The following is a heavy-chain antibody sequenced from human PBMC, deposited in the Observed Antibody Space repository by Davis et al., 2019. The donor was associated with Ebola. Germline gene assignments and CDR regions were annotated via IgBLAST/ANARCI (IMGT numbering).Heavy chain of an antibody. V-gene: IGHV3-74*03. J-gene: IGHJ6*02. CDR3: ARGDSTSSYSYHHNYYGMDG. D-gene: IGHD6-6*01. CDR2: INGDGTIT. Sequence: PGGSLRLSCGASEFTITTHWMHWVRQGPGKGLVWVSRINGDGTITTYADSVKGRFSISRDNAKNTLYLQMNSLRAEDTAIYYCARGDSTSSYSYHHNYYGMDGWGQGTTVTVSS. CDR1: EFTITTHW.